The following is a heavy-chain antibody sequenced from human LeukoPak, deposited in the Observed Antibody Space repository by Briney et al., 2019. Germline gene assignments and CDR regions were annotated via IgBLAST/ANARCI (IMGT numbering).Heavy chain of an antibody. V-gene: IGHV4-39*07. CDR2: IYTSGSA. Sequence: PSETLSLTCTVSGGSISSSSYYWGWIRQPPGKGLEWIGCIYTSGSANYNPSLKSRVTMSVDTSKNQFSLKLSSETAADTAVYYCARGSIAVAGRGRIARNDAFDIWGQGTMVTVSS. CDR3: ARGSIAVAGRGRIARNDAFDI. CDR1: GGSISSSSYY. D-gene: IGHD6-19*01. J-gene: IGHJ3*02.